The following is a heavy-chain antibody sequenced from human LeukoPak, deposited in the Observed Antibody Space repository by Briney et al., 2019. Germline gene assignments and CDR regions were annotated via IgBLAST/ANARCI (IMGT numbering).Heavy chain of an antibody. CDR3: ARATGKDILTGRKLDN. CDR1: GYTFTSYD. CDR2: MNPNSGNT. J-gene: IGHJ4*02. Sequence: ASVKVSWKASGYTFTSYDINWVRQATGQGLEWMGCMNPNSGNTGYAQKFQGRVTMTRNTSISIAYMELSSLRSDDTAVYYCARATGKDILTGRKLDNWGQGTLVTVSS. V-gene: IGHV1-8*01. D-gene: IGHD3-9*01.